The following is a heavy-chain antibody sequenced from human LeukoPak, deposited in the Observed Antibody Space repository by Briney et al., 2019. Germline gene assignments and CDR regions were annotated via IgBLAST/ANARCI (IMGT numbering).Heavy chain of an antibody. D-gene: IGHD2-21*01. Sequence: GGSLRLSCAASGFIFSGSAMHWVRQASGKGLEWVGRIRSKANSYATAYAASVKGRFTIPRDDSKNTAYLQMNSLKTEDTAVYYCTRWWWDPRVGGYYYYMDVWGKGTTVTISS. CDR2: IRSKANSYAT. V-gene: IGHV3-73*01. CDR3: TRWWWDPRVGGYYYYMDV. CDR1: GFIFSGSA. J-gene: IGHJ6*03.